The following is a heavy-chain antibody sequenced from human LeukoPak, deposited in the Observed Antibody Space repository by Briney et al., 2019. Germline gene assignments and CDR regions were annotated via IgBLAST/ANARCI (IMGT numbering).Heavy chain of an antibody. V-gene: IGHV3-23*01. CDR2: ISGSGGST. CDR1: GFTFSGYA. CDR3: AKSSIMITFGGVIAQYYFDY. J-gene: IGHJ4*02. Sequence: GGSLRLSCAASGFTFSGYAMSWVRQAPGKGLEWVSAISGSGGSTYYADSVKGRFTISRDNSKNTLYLQMNSLRAEDTAVYYCAKSSIMITFGGVIAQYYFDYWGQGTLVTVSS. D-gene: IGHD3-16*02.